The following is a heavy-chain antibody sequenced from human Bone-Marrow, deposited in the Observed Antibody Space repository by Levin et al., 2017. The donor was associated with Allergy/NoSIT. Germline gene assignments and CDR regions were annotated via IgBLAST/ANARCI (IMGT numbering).Heavy chain of an antibody. CDR2: IKQDGSEK. D-gene: IGHD6-19*01. CDR1: GFTFSSYW. Sequence: GESLKISCAASGFTFSSYWMSWVRQAPGKGLEWVANIKQDGSEKYYVDSVKARFTISRDNAKNSLYLQMNSLRAEDTAVYYCARDRSYSSGCLDYWGQGTLVTVSS. V-gene: IGHV3-7*01. J-gene: IGHJ4*02. CDR3: ARDRSYSSGCLDY.